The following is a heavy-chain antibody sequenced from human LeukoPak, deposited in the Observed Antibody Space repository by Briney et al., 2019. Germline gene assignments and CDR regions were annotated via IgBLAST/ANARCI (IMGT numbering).Heavy chain of an antibody. Sequence: SETLSLTCSVSDYSIGTAYYWGWIRQPPGKRLEWIGNIHHSGNTYYNPSLKSRVTISIDTSKNHFSLKLSSVTAADTALYYCAKSYNWNAEYYFDYWGQGTLVTVSS. CDR3: AKSYNWNAEYYFDY. CDR1: DYSIGTAYY. CDR2: IHHSGNT. J-gene: IGHJ4*02. D-gene: IGHD1-1*01. V-gene: IGHV4-38-2*02.